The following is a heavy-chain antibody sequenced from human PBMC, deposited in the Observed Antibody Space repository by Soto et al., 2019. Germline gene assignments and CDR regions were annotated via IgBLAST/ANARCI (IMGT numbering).Heavy chain of an antibody. J-gene: IGHJ4*02. CDR2: INHSGST. CDR1: GGSFSGYY. CDR3: ARGLYGSGSPFDY. D-gene: IGHD3-10*01. Sequence: SSETLSLTCAVYGGSFSGYYWSWIRQPPGKGLEWIGEINHSGSTNYNPSLKSRVTISVDTSKNQFSLKLSSVTAADTAVYYCARGLYGSGSPFDYWGQGTLVTVSS. V-gene: IGHV4-34*01.